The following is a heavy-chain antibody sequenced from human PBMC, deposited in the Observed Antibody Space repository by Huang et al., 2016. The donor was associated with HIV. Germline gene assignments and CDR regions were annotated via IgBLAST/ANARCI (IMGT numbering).Heavy chain of an antibody. CDR3: ARTNVDTAMAPYYFDY. CDR2: INAGNGNT. J-gene: IGHJ4*02. Sequence: QVQLVQSGAEVKKPGASVKVSCKASGYTFTSYAMHWVRQAPVQRLEWMGWINAGNGNTKYSQKFQGRVTITRDTSASTAYMELSSLRSEDTAVYYCARTNVDTAMAPYYFDYWGQGTLVTVSS. CDR1: GYTFTSYA. V-gene: IGHV1-3*01. D-gene: IGHD5-18*01.